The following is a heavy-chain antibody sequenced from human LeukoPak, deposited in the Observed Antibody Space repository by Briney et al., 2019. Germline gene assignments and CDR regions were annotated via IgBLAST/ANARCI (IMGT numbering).Heavy chain of an antibody. CDR1: GYSFATYW. CDR2: IYPGDSET. Sequence: GESLKISCKSSGYSFATYWIGWVRQMPGKGLEWMGIIYPGDSETRYSPSFQGQVTISADKSISTAYLQWSSLKASDTAMYYCARRTTNAYYYVYWGQGTLVTVSS. V-gene: IGHV5-51*01. D-gene: IGHD3-22*01. J-gene: IGHJ4*02. CDR3: ARRTTNAYYYVY.